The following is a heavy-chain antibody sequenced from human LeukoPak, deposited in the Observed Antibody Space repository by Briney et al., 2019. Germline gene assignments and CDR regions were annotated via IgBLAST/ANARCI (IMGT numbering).Heavy chain of an antibody. CDR3: ARGRRGLLRFFDI. V-gene: IGHV4-61*01. CDR1: GGSVSSGSYY. Sequence: KPSETLSLTCTVSGGSVSSGSYYWSWIRQPPGKGLEWIGYIYYSGSTNYNPSLKSRVTISVDTSKNQFSLKLSSVTAADTAVYYCARGRRGLLRFFDIWGQGTMVTVSS. CDR2: IYYSGST. D-gene: IGHD4-23*01. J-gene: IGHJ3*02.